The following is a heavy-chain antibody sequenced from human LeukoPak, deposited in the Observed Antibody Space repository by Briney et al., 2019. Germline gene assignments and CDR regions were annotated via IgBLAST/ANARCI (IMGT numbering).Heavy chain of an antibody. CDR3: ARGATYYYGSGSYPRMDV. CDR2: IIPIFGTA. V-gene: IGHV1-69*05. D-gene: IGHD3-10*01. CDR1: GGTFSSYA. Sequence: ASVKVSCKASGGTFSSYAIGWVRQAPGQGLEWMGGIIPIFGTANYAQKFQGRVTITTDESTSTAYMELSSLRSEDTAVYYCARGATYYYGSGSYPRMDVWGKGTTVTVSS. J-gene: IGHJ6*04.